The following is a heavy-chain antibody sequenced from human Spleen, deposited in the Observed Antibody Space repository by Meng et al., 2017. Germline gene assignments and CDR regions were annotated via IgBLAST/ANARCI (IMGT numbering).Heavy chain of an antibody. J-gene: IGHJ4*02. CDR1: GGSINTYY. D-gene: IGHD6-13*01. V-gene: IGHV4-59*01. Sequence: SETLSLTCTVSGGSINTYYWGWIRQPPGKGLEWIGYIYYSGSPNYNPSLNSRVTISVDTSKNQFSLKLSSVTAADTAVYYCATGYSLKDPFDYWGQGTLVTVSS. CDR3: ATGYSLKDPFDY. CDR2: IYYSGSP.